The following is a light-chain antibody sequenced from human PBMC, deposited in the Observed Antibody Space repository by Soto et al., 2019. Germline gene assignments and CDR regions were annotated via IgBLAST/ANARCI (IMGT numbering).Light chain of an antibody. CDR2: DVS. V-gene: IGLV2-14*03. Sequence: QSALTQPASVSGSPGQSITISCTGTSSDVGGYNYVSWYQQHPGKAPKVMIYDVSDRPSGVSNRFSGSKSGNTASLTISGLQADDEADYYCSSYTSSGTRIFGGGTKLTVL. J-gene: IGLJ2*01. CDR3: SSYTSSGTRI. CDR1: SSDVGGYNY.